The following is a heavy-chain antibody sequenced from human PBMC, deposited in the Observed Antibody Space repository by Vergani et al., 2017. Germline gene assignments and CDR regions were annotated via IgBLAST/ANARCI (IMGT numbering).Heavy chain of an antibody. CDR3: AREGYCTNGVCFTLFDV. Sequence: QVQLQESGPGLVKASQTLSLTCSVSGAYVGSGGYYWGWIRQPPGKGLEWIGSIYHSGSTYYNPSLKSRVTISVDTSKNQFSLKLSSVTAADTAVYYCAREGYCTNGVCFTLFDVWGQGALVTVSS. CDR2: IYHSGST. D-gene: IGHD2-8*01. CDR1: GAYVGSGGYY. J-gene: IGHJ4*02. V-gene: IGHV4-38-2*02.